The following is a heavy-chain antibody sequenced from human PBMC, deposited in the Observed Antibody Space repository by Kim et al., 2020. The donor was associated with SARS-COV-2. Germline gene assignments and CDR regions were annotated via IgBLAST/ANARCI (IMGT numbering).Heavy chain of an antibody. D-gene: IGHD6-19*01. Sequence: SETLSLTCTVSGGSISSYYWSWIRQPPGKGLEWIGYIYYSGSTNYNPSLKSRVTISVDTSKNQFSLKLSSVTAADTAVYYFARDSGSGWDDDYYGMDVWGQGTTVTVSS. CDR2: IYYSGST. CDR1: GGSISSYY. V-gene: IGHV4-59*01. CDR3: ARDSGSGWDDDYYGMDV. J-gene: IGHJ6*02.